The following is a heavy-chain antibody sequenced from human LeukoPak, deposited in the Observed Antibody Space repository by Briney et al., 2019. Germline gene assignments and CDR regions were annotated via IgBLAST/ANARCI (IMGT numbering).Heavy chain of an antibody. V-gene: IGHV3-30*18. Sequence: GGSLRLSCAASGFTFSSYGMHWVRQAPGKGLEWVAVISYDGSNKYYADSVKGRFTISRDNSKNTLYLQMSSLRAEDTAVYYCAKGSDILTGYSDGVFDYWGQGTLVTVSS. CDR1: GFTFSSYG. CDR2: ISYDGSNK. CDR3: AKGSDILTGYSDGVFDY. D-gene: IGHD3-9*01. J-gene: IGHJ4*02.